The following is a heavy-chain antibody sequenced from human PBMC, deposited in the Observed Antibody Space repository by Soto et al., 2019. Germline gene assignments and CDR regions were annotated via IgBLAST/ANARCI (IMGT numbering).Heavy chain of an antibody. D-gene: IGHD6-13*01. Sequence: GGSLRLSCAASGFTFSSYAMHWVRQAPGKGLEWVAVISYDGSNKYYADSVKGRFTISRDNSKNTLYLQMNSLRAEDTAVYYCARDSARSVAAAGTFDIWGQGTMVTVSS. CDR1: GFTFSSYA. CDR3: ARDSARSVAAAGTFDI. V-gene: IGHV3-30*04. J-gene: IGHJ3*02. CDR2: ISYDGSNK.